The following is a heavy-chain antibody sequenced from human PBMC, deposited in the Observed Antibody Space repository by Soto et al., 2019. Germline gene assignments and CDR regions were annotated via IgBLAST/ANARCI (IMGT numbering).Heavy chain of an antibody. CDR2: IIPIFGTA. V-gene: IGHV1-69*13. CDR1: GGTFSSYA. D-gene: IGHD3-16*01. J-gene: IGHJ4*02. CDR3: ARGGGGYDYVCENAPWRNDY. Sequence: ASVKVSCKASGGTFSSYAISWVRQAPGQGLEWMGGIIPIFGTANYAQKFQGRVTITADESTSTAYMELSSLRSEDTAVYYCARGGGGYDYVCENAPWRNDYWGQGTLVTVSS.